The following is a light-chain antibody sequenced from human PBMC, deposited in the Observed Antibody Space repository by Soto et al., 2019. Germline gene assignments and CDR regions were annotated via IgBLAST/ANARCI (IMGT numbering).Light chain of an antibody. CDR2: EVS. Sequence: QSVLTQPASVSGSPGQSITISCTGTSSDVGTYNHVSWYQQHPGKAPQLIIYEVSNRPSGLSNRFSASKSGNTASLTISGLQAEDEADYYCSSYTSSSTYVFGTGTKVTVL. CDR3: SSYTSSSTYV. J-gene: IGLJ1*01. V-gene: IGLV2-14*01. CDR1: SSDVGTYNH.